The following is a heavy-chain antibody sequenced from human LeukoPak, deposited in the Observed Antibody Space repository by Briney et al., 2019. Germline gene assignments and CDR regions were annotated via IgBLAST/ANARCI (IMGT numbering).Heavy chain of an antibody. CDR1: GGSISSFY. CDR2: IYFSGTT. D-gene: IGHD5-12*01. J-gene: IGHJ6*02. V-gene: IGHV4-59*08. Sequence: SETLSLTCTVSGGSISSFYWSWIRQPPGKTLEWIGYIYFSGTTNYNPSLKSRVTMSVDSSKNQFSLKLRSVTAADTAVYYCARHKAVGYYYYYYGMDVWGQGTTVTVSS. CDR3: ARHKAVGYYYYYYGMDV.